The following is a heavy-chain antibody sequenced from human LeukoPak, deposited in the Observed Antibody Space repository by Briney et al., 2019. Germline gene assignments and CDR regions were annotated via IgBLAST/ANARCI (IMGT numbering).Heavy chain of an antibody. V-gene: IGHV3-20*03. D-gene: IGHD2-2*01. J-gene: IGHJ4*02. CDR2: INWNGGST. Sequence: PGGSLRLSFAASGFPFDDYGMSWVRQVPGKGLEWVSGINWNGGSTGYADSVKGRFTISRDNAKNSLYLQMNSLRAEDTALYYCARDLGYCSRTSCYEVFDSWGQGTLVTVSS. CDR1: GFPFDDYG. CDR3: ARDLGYCSRTSCYEVFDS.